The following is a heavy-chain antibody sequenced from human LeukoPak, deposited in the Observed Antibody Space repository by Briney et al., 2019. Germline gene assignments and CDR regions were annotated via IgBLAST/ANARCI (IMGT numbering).Heavy chain of an antibody. J-gene: IGHJ3*02. CDR2: INTNTVNP. CDR1: GYTFTTYA. V-gene: IGHV7-4-1*02. D-gene: IGHD3-22*01. Sequence: SSGEVSCKPSGYTFTTYALNLLRQSARQGVGYWSLINTNTVNPTYAQGFTGRFVFSLDTSVSTAYLQISSLKAEDTAVYYCTRDPDANYYDRSGYYLRGAFDIWGQGTMVTVSS. CDR3: TRDPDANYYDRSGYYLRGAFDI.